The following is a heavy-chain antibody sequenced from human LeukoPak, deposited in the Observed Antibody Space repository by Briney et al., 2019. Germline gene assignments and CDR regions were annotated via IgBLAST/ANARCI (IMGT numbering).Heavy chain of an antibody. CDR3: GRTRCGRTSCYQYYYVDV. Sequence: SETLSLTCSVSGGSFNSGGYYWTWIRQHPGKGLEWIGYIYYSGSTYYNPSLKSRVTISVDTSKNQFSLKLSSMTAADTAVYYCGRTRCGRTSCYQYYYVDVWGKGTTVTVSS. V-gene: IGHV4-31*03. CDR2: IYYSGST. CDR1: GGSFNSGGYY. J-gene: IGHJ6*03. D-gene: IGHD2-2*01.